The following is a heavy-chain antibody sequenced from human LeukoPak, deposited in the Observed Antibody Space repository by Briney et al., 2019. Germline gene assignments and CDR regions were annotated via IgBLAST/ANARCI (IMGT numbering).Heavy chain of an antibody. CDR2: IYYSGST. J-gene: IGHJ3*02. Sequence: SETLSLTCTVSGGSISSYYWSWIRQPPGKGLEWIGYIYYSGSTNYNPSLKSRVTISVDTSKNQFSLKLSSVTAADAAVYYCAGGRTRAFDIWGQGTMVTVSS. V-gene: IGHV4-59*01. D-gene: IGHD3-16*01. CDR3: AGGRTRAFDI. CDR1: GGSISSYY.